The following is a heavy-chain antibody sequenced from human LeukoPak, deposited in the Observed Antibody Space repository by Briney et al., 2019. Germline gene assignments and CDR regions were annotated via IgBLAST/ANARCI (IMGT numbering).Heavy chain of an antibody. CDR1: GFTFSNFD. D-gene: IGHD6-19*01. V-gene: IGHV3-13*01. J-gene: IGHJ6*02. CDR2: IGTAGDT. Sequence: GGSLRLSCATSGFTFSNFDLHWVRQATGEGLEWVSAIGTAGDTYYPDSVKGRFTISRDNSKNTLYLQMNSLRAEDTAVYYCASDLIAVTERIYFGMDVWGQGTTVTVSS. CDR3: ASDLIAVTERIYFGMDV.